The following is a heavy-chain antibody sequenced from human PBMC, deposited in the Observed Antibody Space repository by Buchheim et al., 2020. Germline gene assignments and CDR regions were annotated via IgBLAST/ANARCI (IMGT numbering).Heavy chain of an antibody. CDR2: INPNSGGT. V-gene: IGHV1-2*04. CDR3: AREAVVPAATGYYYYYYGMDV. D-gene: IGHD2-2*01. J-gene: IGHJ6*02. CDR1: GYTFTGYY. Sequence: QVQLVQSGAEVKKPGASVKVSCKASGYTFTGYYMHWVRQAPGQGLEWMGWINPNSGGTNYAQKVQGWVTMTRDTSISTASMERSRLRSDDTAVYYCAREAVVPAATGYYYYYYGMDVWGQGTT.